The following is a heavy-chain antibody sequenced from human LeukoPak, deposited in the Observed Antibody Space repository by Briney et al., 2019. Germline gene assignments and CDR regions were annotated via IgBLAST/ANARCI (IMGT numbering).Heavy chain of an antibody. CDR2: ISYDGSNK. D-gene: IGHD3-22*01. CDR1: GFTFSSYG. V-gene: IGHV3-30*18. CDR3: AKEASSGYYPPPLDY. J-gene: IGHJ4*02. Sequence: PGGSLRLSCAASGFTFSSYGMHWVRQAPGKGLEWVAVISYDGSNKYYADSVKGRFTISRDNSKNTLYLQMNSLRAEDTAVYYCAKEASSGYYPPPLDYWGQGTLVTVSS.